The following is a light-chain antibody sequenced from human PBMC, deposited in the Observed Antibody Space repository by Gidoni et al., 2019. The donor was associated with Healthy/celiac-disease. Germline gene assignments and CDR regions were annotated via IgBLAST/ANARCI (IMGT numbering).Light chain of an antibody. V-gene: IGLV3-1*01. CDR3: QAWDSSTVL. CDR2: QDT. CDR1: KLGDKY. J-gene: IGLJ2*01. Sequence: SYELTRPPCCSVSPGQTASITCSGDKLGDKYVCGYQQKPGQSPVLVIYQDTKRPSGIPERFSGSNSGNTATLTISGTQPMDEDDYYCQAWDSSTVLFGGGTKLTVL.